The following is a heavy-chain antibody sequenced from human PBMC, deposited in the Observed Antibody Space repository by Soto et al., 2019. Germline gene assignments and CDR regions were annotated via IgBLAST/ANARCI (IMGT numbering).Heavy chain of an antibody. J-gene: IGHJ4*02. Sequence: SETLSLTCAVSGGSISSGGYSWSWIRQPPGKGLEWIGYIYHSGSTNCNPSLKSRVTISVDRSKNQFSLKLSSVTAADTAVYYCARAYGDYADYWGEGALVTVS. CDR2: IYHSGST. CDR1: GGSISSGGYS. D-gene: IGHD2-8*01. V-gene: IGHV4-30-2*01. CDR3: ARAYGDYADY.